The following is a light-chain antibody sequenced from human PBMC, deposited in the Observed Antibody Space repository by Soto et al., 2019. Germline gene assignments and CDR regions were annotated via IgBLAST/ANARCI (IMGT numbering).Light chain of an antibody. CDR2: DVS. V-gene: IGLV2-14*01. CDR1: SSDVGGYNY. J-gene: IGLJ1*01. CDR3: SSYTGSTSYV. Sequence: SALTKPASVSGSPGQSITISCTRTSSDVGGYNYVSWYQQHPGKAPKLMIYDVSYRPSGVSNRFSGSKSGDTASLTISGLQAEDEADYYCSSYTGSTSYVFGTGTKVTVL.